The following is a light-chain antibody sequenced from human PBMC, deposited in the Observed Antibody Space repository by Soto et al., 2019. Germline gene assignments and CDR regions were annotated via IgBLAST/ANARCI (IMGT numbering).Light chain of an antibody. Sequence: QSVLPQPPSASGSPGQSVTISCTATSSDFGGYNYVSWYQQHPGKAPKLLIYEVDKRPSGVPDRFSGSKSGDTASLTVSGLQAEDEAEYYCGSYGGCNNLRVFGGGTKLTVL. V-gene: IGLV2-8*01. CDR1: SSDFGGYNY. J-gene: IGLJ3*02. CDR2: EVD. CDR3: GSYGGCNNLRV.